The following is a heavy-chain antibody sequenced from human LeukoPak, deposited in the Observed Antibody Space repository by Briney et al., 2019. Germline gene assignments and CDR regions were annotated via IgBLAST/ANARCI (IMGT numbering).Heavy chain of an antibody. D-gene: IGHD2-21*02. CDR3: ARDQEGNCGGDCYSGI. CDR1: GFTVSSNY. Sequence: GGSLRLSCAASGFTVSSNYMSWVRQAPGKGLEWVSVIYSGGRTYYADSVKGRFTIYRDNYKNTLYLQMNSLRAEDTAVYYCARDQEGNCGGDCYSGIWGQGTLVTVSS. V-gene: IGHV3-66*01. J-gene: IGHJ4*02. CDR2: IYSGGRT.